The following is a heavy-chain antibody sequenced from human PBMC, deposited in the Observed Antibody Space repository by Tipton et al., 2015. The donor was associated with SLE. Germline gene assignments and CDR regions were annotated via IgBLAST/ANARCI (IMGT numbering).Heavy chain of an antibody. Sequence: TLSLTCTVSGGSISSSSYYWGWIRQPPGKGLEWIGEINHSGSTNYNPSLKSRVTISVDTSKNQFSLKLSSVTAAGTAVYYCAKGVRYSPPDYWGQGTLVTVSS. CDR2: INHSGST. J-gene: IGHJ4*02. CDR3: AKGVRYSPPDY. V-gene: IGHV4-39*07. D-gene: IGHD3-9*01. CDR1: GGSISSSSYY.